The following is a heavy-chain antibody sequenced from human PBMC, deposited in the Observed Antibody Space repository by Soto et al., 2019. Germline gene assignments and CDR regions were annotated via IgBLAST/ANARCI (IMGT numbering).Heavy chain of an antibody. CDR3: ARDRGVAPPVAGNTHYYYYMDV. J-gene: IGHJ6*03. CDR1: GYSFTNYG. D-gene: IGHD6-19*01. CDR2: ISAYNGNT. V-gene: IGHV1-18*01. Sequence: QLVQSGVEVKKPGASVKVSCKASGYSFTNYGITWVRQAPGQGFEWMGWISAYNGNTNYAQKFQGRVTMTTDASTSTAYLELRSLRSDDTAVYYCARDRGVAPPVAGNTHYYYYMDVWGKGTTVTVSS.